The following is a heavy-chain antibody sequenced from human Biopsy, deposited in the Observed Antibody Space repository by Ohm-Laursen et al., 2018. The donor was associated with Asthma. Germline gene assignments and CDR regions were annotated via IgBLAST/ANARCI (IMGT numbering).Heavy chain of an antibody. V-gene: IGHV4-61*01. CDR1: GGSVSTGSYY. CDR3: ARGPNYHGSGRAPIGMDV. Sequence: SETLSLTWTVSGGSVSTGSYYWSWIRQPPGKGLEWLGYICYTGSDNYNPSLKSRVTISVDTSKNQFSLRLNSVTAADTAVYYCARGPNYHGSGRAPIGMDVWGQGTTVTVSS. J-gene: IGHJ6*02. CDR2: ICYTGSD. D-gene: IGHD3-10*01.